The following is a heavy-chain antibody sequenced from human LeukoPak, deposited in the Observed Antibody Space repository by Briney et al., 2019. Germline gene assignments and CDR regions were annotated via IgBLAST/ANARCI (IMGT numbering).Heavy chain of an antibody. CDR3: IVFGDSNR. CDR2: IHTSGDT. J-gene: IGHJ5*02. V-gene: IGHV3-53*01. Sequence: GGSLRLSCAASGLTGSRNYVSWVRQAPGKGLEWVSAIHTSGDTCYADSVKGRFTISRDTSKNTLYLQINSLRVEDTAVYYCIVFGDSNRWGQGTLVTVSS. CDR1: GLTGSRNY. D-gene: IGHD4-17*01.